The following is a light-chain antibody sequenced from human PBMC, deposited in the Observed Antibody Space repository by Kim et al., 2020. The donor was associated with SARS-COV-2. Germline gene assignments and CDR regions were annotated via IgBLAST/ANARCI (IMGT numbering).Light chain of an antibody. CDR1: NFNIGSST. Sequence: QSVLTQPPSVSGTPGQRVTISCSGSNFNIGSSTVNWYQHLPGTAPKLLIYSNNQRPSGVPYRFSGSKSGPSASLPISGLQSEDEADYYCGTWDDSLNGPEFGGGTQLTVL. V-gene: IGLV1-44*01. J-gene: IGLJ3*02. CDR2: SNN. CDR3: GTWDDSLNGPE.